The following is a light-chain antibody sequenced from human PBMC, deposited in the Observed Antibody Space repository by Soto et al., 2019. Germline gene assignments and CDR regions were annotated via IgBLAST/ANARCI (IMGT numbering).Light chain of an antibody. CDR1: SSDVGIYNY. CDR2: EVT. CDR3: SSYSSSSTFYV. V-gene: IGLV2-14*01. Sequence: QSVLTQPASVSGSAGQSIAISCTGSSSDVGIYNYVSWYRQHPGKVPKLIIYEVTSRPSGVSIRSSGSKSGNTASLTISGLQAEDEADYFCSSYSSSSTFYVFGAGTKVTVL. J-gene: IGLJ1*01.